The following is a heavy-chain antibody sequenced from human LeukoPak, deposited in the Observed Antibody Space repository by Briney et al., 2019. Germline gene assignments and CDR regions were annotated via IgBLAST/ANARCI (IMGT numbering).Heavy chain of an antibody. CDR2: TSGSSGTM. J-gene: IGHJ4*02. Sequence: PGGSLRLSCAASGFTFSSYEWNWVRQAPGKGLEWVSYTSGSSGTMYYADSVKGRFTISRDDAKNSLYLQMNSLRAEDTAVYYCARDKYCSGGKCYGLGLGFDYWGQGSLVIVSS. CDR3: ARDKYCSGGKCYGLGLGFDY. V-gene: IGHV3-48*03. D-gene: IGHD2-15*01. CDR1: GFTFSSYE.